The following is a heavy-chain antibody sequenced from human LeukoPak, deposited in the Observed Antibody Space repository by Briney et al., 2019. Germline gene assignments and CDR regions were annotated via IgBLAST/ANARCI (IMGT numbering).Heavy chain of an antibody. D-gene: IGHD2-15*01. J-gene: IGHJ4*02. V-gene: IGHV3-53*01. CDR3: ARGHCSGGSCNDY. Sequence: GGSLRLSCAASGFTVSSNYMSGVRQAPGKGLEWVSVIYSGGSTYYADSVKGRFTISRDNSKNTLYLQMNSLRAEDTAVYYCARGHCSGGSCNDYWGQGTLVTVSS. CDR2: IYSGGST. CDR1: GFTVSSNY.